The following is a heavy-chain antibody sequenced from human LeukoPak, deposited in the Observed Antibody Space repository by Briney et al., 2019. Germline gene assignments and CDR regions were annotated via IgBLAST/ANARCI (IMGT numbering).Heavy chain of an antibody. Sequence: GESLKISCKGSGYSFTTYWIGWVRQMPGKGLEWMGIIYPGDSESRYSPSLQGQVTISADKSISTAYLQWSSLKASDTAMYYCARQRGRFFDSWGQGTLVTVSS. V-gene: IGHV5-51*01. J-gene: IGHJ4*02. CDR3: ARQRGRFFDS. CDR2: IYPGDSES. D-gene: IGHD2-15*01. CDR1: GYSFTTYW.